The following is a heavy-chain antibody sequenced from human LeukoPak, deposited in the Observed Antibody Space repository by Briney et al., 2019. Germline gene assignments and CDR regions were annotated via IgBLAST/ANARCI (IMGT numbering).Heavy chain of an antibody. J-gene: IGHJ5*02. CDR2: VNPNSGGT. CDR1: GYTFTGYY. Sequence: ASVKVSCKASGYTFTGYYMHWVRHAPGQGLEWMGRVNPNSGGTNYAQKFQGRVTMTRDTSISTAYMELSRLRSDDTAVYYCARDLGLTMVRGVRPYNWFDPWGQGTLVTVSS. CDR3: ARDLGLTMVRGVRPYNWFDP. V-gene: IGHV1-2*06. D-gene: IGHD3-10*01.